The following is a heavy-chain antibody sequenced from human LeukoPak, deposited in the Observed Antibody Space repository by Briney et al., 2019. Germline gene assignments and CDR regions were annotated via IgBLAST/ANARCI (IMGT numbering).Heavy chain of an antibody. CDR3: ARQSHLYYFDY. V-gene: IGHV1-2*02. Sequence: ASVKVSCKASGYTFTGYYMHWVRQAPGQGLEWMGWINPNSGDTNYAQNFQGRVTMTRDTSINTAFMELSSLRSDDTAVYYCARQSHLYYFDYWGQGTLVTVSS. J-gene: IGHJ4*02. CDR2: INPNSGDT. CDR1: GYTFTGYY.